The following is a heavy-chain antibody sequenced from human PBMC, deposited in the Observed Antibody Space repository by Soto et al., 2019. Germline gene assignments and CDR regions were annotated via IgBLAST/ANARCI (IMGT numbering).Heavy chain of an antibody. CDR2: ISGSGGST. CDR3: AKANDGGVNYYYGMEV. J-gene: IGHJ6*02. CDR1: GFTFNNYW. V-gene: IGHV3-23*01. Sequence: GGSLRLSCAASGFTFNNYWIHWVRQAPGKGLVWVSAISGSGGSTYYADSVKGRFTISRDNSKNTLYLQMNSLRAEDTAVYYCAKANDGGVNYYYGMEVWGQGTTVTVSS. D-gene: IGHD1-1*01.